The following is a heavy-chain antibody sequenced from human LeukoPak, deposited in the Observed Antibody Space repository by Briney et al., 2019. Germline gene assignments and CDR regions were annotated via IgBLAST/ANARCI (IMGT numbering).Heavy chain of an antibody. J-gene: IGHJ6*02. CDR3: ARNDVVVVAATSGGYYGMDV. CDR1: GFTFSSYS. Sequence: PGGSLRLSCAASGFTFSSYSMNWVRQAPGKGLEWVSYISSSSSTIYYADSVKGRFTISRDNANTSMYLKRNSLRDEDTAVYYCARNDVVVVAATSGGYYGMDVWGQGTTVTVYS. V-gene: IGHV3-48*02. CDR2: ISSSSSTI. D-gene: IGHD2-15*01.